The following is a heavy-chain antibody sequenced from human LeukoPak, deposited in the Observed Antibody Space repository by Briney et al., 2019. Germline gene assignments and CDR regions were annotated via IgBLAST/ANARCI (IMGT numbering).Heavy chain of an antibody. CDR2: ISAYNGNT. CDR3: ASLPFGPHDYGGTSDAFDI. Sequence: ASVKVSCKASGYTFTSYGISWVRQAPGQGLEWMGWISAYNGNTNYAQKLQGRVTMTTDTSTSTAYMELRSLRSEDTAMYYCASLPFGPHDYGGTSDAFDIWGQGTMVTVSS. D-gene: IGHD4-23*01. J-gene: IGHJ3*02. V-gene: IGHV1-18*01. CDR1: GYTFTSYG.